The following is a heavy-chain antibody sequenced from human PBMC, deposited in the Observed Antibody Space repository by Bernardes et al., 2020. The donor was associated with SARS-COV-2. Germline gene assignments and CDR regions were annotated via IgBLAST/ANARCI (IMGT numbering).Heavy chain of an antibody. V-gene: IGHV1-18*04. CDR3: ARGAAEVLLASDY. Sequence: ASVKVSCKASGYSFTTYLINWLRQAPGQGLEWIGWIAAYDGKTNYADNFQDRVSMTMDTATSTAYMELRSLRSDDTAVDFLARGAAEVLLASDYWGQGTLVTVPS. D-gene: IGHD2-8*01. CDR1: GYSFTTYL. CDR2: IAAYDGKT. J-gene: IGHJ4*02.